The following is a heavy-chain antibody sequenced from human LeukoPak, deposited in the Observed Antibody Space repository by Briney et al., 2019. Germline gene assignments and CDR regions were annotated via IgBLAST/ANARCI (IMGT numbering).Heavy chain of an antibody. Sequence: GGSLRLSCVPSGFTFSSFEMNWVRQAPGKGLQWVAHISQSGGSIYYADSVKGRCTISRDNTQNSLYLQMSSLRAEDTAAYYCARSFDIWGQGTMVTVSS. CDR3: ARSFDI. J-gene: IGHJ3*02. V-gene: IGHV3-48*03. CDR1: GFTFSSFE. CDR2: ISQSGGSI.